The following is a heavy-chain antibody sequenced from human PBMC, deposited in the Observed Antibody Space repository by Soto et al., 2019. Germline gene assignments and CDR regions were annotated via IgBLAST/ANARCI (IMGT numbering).Heavy chain of an antibody. J-gene: IGHJ5*02. V-gene: IGHV3-23*01. CDR3: ARDRGVSRGWFDP. Sequence: EVQLLESGGGLVQPGGSLRLSCAPSGFTFSSYGMSWVRQAPGKGLEWLSTISGSGGNTYYADSVKGRFTISRDNSKNTLYLQMNSLRADDTAIYYCARDRGVSRGWFDPWGQGTLVTVSS. CDR2: ISGSGGNT. D-gene: IGHD2-8*01. CDR1: GFTFSSYG.